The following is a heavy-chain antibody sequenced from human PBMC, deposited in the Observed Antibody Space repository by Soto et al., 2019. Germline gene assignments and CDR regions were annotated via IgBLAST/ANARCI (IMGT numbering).Heavy chain of an antibody. CDR1: GYTFSNEA. CDR2: VSAYNGHT. Sequence: HVQLVQSVAEVKKPVTSLKVSCKASGYTFSNEAITWVRQAPGQGLQWMGWVSAYNGHTNYAQKFKGRVPMTTDTSTSTAYIAVRSLRYDDTALYFCARASRYYWNDMTYWGPGTPVTVSS. J-gene: IGHJ4*02. D-gene: IGHD1-1*01. V-gene: IGHV1-18*01. CDR3: ARASRYYWNDMTY.